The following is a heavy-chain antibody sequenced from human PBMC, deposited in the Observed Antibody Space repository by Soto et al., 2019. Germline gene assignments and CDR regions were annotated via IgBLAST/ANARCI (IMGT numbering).Heavy chain of an antibody. CDR2: IYPGDSDT. CDR1: GYSFTSYW. Sequence: GESLKISCKGSGYSFTSYWIGWVRQMPGKGLEWMGIIYPGDSDTRYSPSFQGQVTISADKSISTAYLQWSSLRASDTAMYYCARRVAVAGTIGYYGMDVWGQGTTVTVSS. J-gene: IGHJ6*02. D-gene: IGHD6-19*01. CDR3: ARRVAVAGTIGYYGMDV. V-gene: IGHV5-51*01.